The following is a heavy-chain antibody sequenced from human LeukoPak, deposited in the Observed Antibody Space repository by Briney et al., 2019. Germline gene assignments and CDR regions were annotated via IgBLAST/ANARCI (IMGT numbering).Heavy chain of an antibody. CDR1: GGSISSYY. V-gene: IGHV4-4*07. CDR3: ARDGSSGWSGPFYYYYGMDV. J-gene: IGHJ6*02. CDR2: IYTSGGT. D-gene: IGHD6-19*01. Sequence: SETLSLTCTVSGGSISSYYWSWIRQPAGKGLEWIGRIYTSGGTNYNPSLKSRVTMSVDTSKNQFSLKLSSVTAADTAVYYCARDGSSGWSGPFYYYYGMDVWGQGTTVTVSS.